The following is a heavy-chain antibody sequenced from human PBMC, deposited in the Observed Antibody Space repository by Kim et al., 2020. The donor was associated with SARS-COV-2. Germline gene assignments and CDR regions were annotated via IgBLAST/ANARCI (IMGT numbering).Heavy chain of an antibody. D-gene: IGHD3-10*01. CDR3: ARSLWFGELLQAPDY. J-gene: IGHJ4*02. Sequence: QKFQGRVTMTRNTSISTAYMELSSLRSEDTAVYYCARSLWFGELLQAPDYWGQGTLVTVSS. V-gene: IGHV1-8*01.